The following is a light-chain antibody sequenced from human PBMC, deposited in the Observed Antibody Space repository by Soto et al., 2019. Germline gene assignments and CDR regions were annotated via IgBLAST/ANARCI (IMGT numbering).Light chain of an antibody. CDR3: QTWGTAIVV. V-gene: IGLV4-69*01. CDR1: SGHSSYV. Sequence: QSVLTQSPSASASLGASVKLTCTLSSGHSSYVIAWHQQQPEKGPRYLMKLHSDGTHTKGDGIPDRFSGSSSGAERYLTISSLQSEDEADYYCQTWGTAIVVFGGGTNLTVL. J-gene: IGLJ3*02. CDR2: LHSDGTH.